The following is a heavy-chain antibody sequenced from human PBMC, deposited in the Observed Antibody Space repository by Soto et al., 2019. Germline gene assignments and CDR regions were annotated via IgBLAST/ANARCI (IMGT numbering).Heavy chain of an antibody. CDR3: ARSSGGVFGIIIEGSNWLAP. Sequence: ASVKVSCKASGYTLTTFFMHWVRQAPGQGLEWMGVINPGYPAGRSTTYAQKFQGRVTMTTDTSTSKVYMELSRLRSEDTAVYYCARSSGGVFGIIIEGSNWLAPWGQGSLVTVSS. D-gene: IGHD3-16*02. CDR2: INPGYPAGRST. CDR1: GYTLTTFF. J-gene: IGHJ5*02. V-gene: IGHV1-46*01.